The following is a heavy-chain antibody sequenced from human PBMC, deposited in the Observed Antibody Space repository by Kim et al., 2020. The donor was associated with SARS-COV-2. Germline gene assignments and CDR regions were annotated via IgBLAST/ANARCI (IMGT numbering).Heavy chain of an antibody. J-gene: IGHJ4*02. V-gene: IGHV7-4-1*02. CDR2: INTNTGNP. CDR3: ARDLFESWELLWFY. CDR1: GYTFTSYA. D-gene: IGHD1-26*01. Sequence: ASVKVSCKASGYTFTSYAMNWVRQAPGQGLEWMGWINTNTGNPTYAQGFTGRFVFSLDTSVSTAYLQISSLKAEDTAMYYCARDLFESWELLWFYWGQGTLVTVSS.